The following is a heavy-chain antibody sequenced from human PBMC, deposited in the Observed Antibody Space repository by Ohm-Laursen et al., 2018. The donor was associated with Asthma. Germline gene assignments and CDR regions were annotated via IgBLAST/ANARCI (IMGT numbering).Heavy chain of an antibody. Sequence: SQTLSLTCTVSGGSISSGGYYWSWIRQHPGKGLEWIGYIYYSGSTYYNPSLKSRVTISVDTSKNQFSLKLSSVTAADTAVYYCAREAPRYYDSSGYHNWFDPWGQGTLVTVSS. CDR1: GGSISSGGYY. CDR3: AREAPRYYDSSGYHNWFDP. CDR2: IYYSGST. V-gene: IGHV4-31*02. D-gene: IGHD3-22*01. J-gene: IGHJ5*02.